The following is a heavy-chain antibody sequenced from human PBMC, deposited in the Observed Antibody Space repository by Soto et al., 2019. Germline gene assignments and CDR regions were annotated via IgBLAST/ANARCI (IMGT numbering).Heavy chain of an antibody. Sequence: SETLSLTCTVSGGSISSYYWSWIRQPPGKGLEWIGYIYYSGSTNYNPPLKSRVTVSVDTSKNQFSLKLSSVTAADTAVYYCARDRVVGYYDSSGYYKNNWFDPWGQGTLVTVS. CDR2: IYYSGST. CDR1: GGSISSYY. V-gene: IGHV4-59*01. J-gene: IGHJ5*02. CDR3: ARDRVVGYYDSSGYYKNNWFDP. D-gene: IGHD3-22*01.